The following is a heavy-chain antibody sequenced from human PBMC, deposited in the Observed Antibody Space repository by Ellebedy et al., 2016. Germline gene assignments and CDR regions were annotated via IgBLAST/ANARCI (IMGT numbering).Heavy chain of an antibody. D-gene: IGHD3-3*01. CDR2: ISSSSSYT. J-gene: IGHJ4*02. V-gene: IGHV3-11*06. CDR3: ASFREAVTN. Sequence: GESLKISXAASGFTFSDYYMSWIRQAPGKGLEWVSYISSSSSYTNYADSVKGRFTISRDNAKNSLYLQMNSLRAEDTAVYYCASFREAVTNWGQGTLVTVSS. CDR1: GFTFSDYY.